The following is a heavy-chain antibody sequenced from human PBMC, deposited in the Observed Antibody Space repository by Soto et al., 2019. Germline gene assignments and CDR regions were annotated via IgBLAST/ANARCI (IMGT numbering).Heavy chain of an antibody. V-gene: IGHV4-59*08. CDR2: IYYRGNT. Sequence: SETLSLTCTVSGGSIGTYYWSWIRQPPGKGLEWIGYIYYRGNTDYNPSLKSRVTMSLDTPKNQFSLKLSSVTAADTAVYYCARHPGYYDILTGYTTYYFDYWGQEILVTVSS. CDR3: ARHPGYYDILTGYTTYYFDY. J-gene: IGHJ4*02. CDR1: GGSIGTYY. D-gene: IGHD3-9*01.